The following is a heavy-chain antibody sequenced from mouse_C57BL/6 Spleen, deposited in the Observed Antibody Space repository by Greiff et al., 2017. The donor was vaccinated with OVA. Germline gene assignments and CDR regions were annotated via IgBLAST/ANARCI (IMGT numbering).Heavy chain of an antibody. CDR1: GYTFTSYW. Sequence: QVQLQQPGAELVKPGASVKLSCKASGYTFTSYWMHWVKQRPGQGLEWIGMIHPNSGSTNYNEKFKSKATLTVDKSSSTAYMQLSSLTSEDSAVYYCARGILLTTVVEGAMDYWGQGTSVTVSS. D-gene: IGHD1-1*01. V-gene: IGHV1-64*01. CDR2: IHPNSGST. CDR3: ARGILLTTVVEGAMDY. J-gene: IGHJ4*01.